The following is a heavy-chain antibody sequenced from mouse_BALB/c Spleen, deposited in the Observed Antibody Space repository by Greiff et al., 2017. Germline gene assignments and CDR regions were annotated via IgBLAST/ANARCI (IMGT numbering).Heavy chain of an antibody. D-gene: IGHD1-1*01. CDR3: ARGIYYGSSFDY. Sequence: QVQLQQSGAELARPGASVKLSCKASGYTFTDYYINWVKQRTGQGLEWIGEIYPGSGNTYYNEKFKGKATLTADKSSSTAYMQLSSLTSEDSAVYFCARGIYYGSSFDYWGQGTTLTVSS. V-gene: IGHV1-77*01. J-gene: IGHJ2*01. CDR1: GYTFTDYY. CDR2: IYPGSGNT.